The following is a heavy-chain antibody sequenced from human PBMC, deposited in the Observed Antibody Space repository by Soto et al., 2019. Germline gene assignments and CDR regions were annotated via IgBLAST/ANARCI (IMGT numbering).Heavy chain of an antibody. CDR3: ASLGDGYNLD. CDR1: GFTFSNYA. Sequence: GGSLRLSCAASGFTFSNYAMSWVRQAPGKGLEWVSAISGSGGSTYYAGSVKGRFTISRDNSKNTLYLQMNSLRAEDTALYYCASLGDGYNLDWGQGTLVTVSS. CDR2: ISGSGGST. D-gene: IGHD5-12*01. J-gene: IGHJ4*02. V-gene: IGHV3-23*01.